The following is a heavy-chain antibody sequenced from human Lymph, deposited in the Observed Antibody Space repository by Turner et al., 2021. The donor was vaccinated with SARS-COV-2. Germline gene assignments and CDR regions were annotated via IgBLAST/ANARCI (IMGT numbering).Heavy chain of an antibody. V-gene: IGHV4-59*08. J-gene: IGHJ6*02. CDR1: GGSISSYY. D-gene: IGHD6-19*01. CDR2: IHYSGST. Sequence: QVQLQESGPGLVKPSETLSLTCTVSGGSISSYYWSWIRQPPGKGLEWIGYIHYSGSTNYNPSLKSRVTISVDTSKNQFSLKLNSVTAADTAVYYCARHGFSGWYGGGMGVWGQGTTVTVSS. CDR3: ARHGFSGWYGGGMGV.